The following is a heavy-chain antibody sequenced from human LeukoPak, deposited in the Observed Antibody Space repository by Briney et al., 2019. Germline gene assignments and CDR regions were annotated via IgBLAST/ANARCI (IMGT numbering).Heavy chain of an antibody. D-gene: IGHD5-24*01. J-gene: IGHJ4*02. CDR1: GGSLSGYY. V-gene: IGHV4-34*01. CDR2: INHSGSI. Sequence: PSETLSLTCRVYGGSLSGYYWTWIRQPPGKGLEWIGEINHSGSINYNPSLKSRVIMSVDTSKSQFSLNVRSVTAADTAVYYCGKFRYGYMGLDSWGQGTLVTVSS. CDR3: GKFRYGYMGLDS.